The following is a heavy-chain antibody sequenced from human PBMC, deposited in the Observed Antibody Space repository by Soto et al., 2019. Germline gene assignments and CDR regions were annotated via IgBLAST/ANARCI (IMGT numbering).Heavy chain of an antibody. Sequence: SETLSLTCTLSGGSISRYYWSWIRQPAGKGLEWIGRIYTSGSTNYNPSLKSRVTMSVDTSKNQFSLKLSSVTAADTAVYYCASGALPYYYDSSLDAFDIWGQGTMVTVSS. CDR1: GGSISRYY. J-gene: IGHJ3*02. CDR2: IYTSGST. CDR3: ASGALPYYYDSSLDAFDI. D-gene: IGHD3-22*01. V-gene: IGHV4-4*07.